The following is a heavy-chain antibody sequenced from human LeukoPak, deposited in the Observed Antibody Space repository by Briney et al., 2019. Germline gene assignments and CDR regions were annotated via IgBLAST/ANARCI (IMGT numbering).Heavy chain of an antibody. V-gene: IGHV4-31*03. CDR3: ARRNDYYGSGSYLNWFDP. Sequence: SQTLSLTCTVSGGSISSGGYYWSWIRQHPGKGLEWIGYIYYSGSTYYNPSLKSRVTISVDTSKNQFSLKLSSVTAADTAVYYCARRNDYYGSGSYLNWFDPWGQGTLVTVSS. CDR2: IYYSGST. D-gene: IGHD3-10*01. J-gene: IGHJ5*02. CDR1: GGSISSGGYY.